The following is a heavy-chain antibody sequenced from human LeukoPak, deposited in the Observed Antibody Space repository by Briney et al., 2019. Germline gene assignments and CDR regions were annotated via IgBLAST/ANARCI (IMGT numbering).Heavy chain of an antibody. CDR2: IKNPVDGGTA. CDR3: ATSRVGY. CDR1: GFTLSDAW. D-gene: IGHD5/OR15-5a*01. Sequence: GGSLRLSCTTSGFTLSDAWMSWVRQAPGKGLEWVARIKNPVDGGTADYAAPEKGRFTISRDESKNTLYLQMNSLETEDTAVYYCATSRVGYWGQGTLVTVSS. J-gene: IGHJ4*02. V-gene: IGHV3-15*01.